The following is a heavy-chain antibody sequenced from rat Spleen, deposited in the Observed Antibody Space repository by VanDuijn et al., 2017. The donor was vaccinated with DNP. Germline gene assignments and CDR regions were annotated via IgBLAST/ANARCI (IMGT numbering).Heavy chain of an antibody. CDR1: GFTFSSFP. D-gene: IGHD1-10*01. V-gene: IGHV5-46*01. J-gene: IGHJ1*01. CDR2: ITASGGST. CDR3: ARRGYNNAWYFDF. Sequence: EVQLVESGGGLVQPGRSMKLSCAASGFTFSSFPMAWVRQAPTKGLEWVASITASGGSTSYRDSVKGRFTISRDNAKSTLYLQMNSLRSEDTATYYCARRGYNNAWYFDFWGPGTMVTVSS.